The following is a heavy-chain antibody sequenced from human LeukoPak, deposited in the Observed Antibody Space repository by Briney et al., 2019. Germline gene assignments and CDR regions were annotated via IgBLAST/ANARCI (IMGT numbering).Heavy chain of an antibody. CDR3: ARGYYYDSSGPPVY. V-gene: IGHV3-30*03. Sequence: GGSLRLSCAASGFTFSSYAISWVRQAPGKGLEWVAVISYDGSNKNCADSVKGRFTISRDNSKNTLYLQMNSLRVEDTAVYYCARGYYYDSSGPPVYWGQGTLVTVSS. CDR2: ISYDGSNK. J-gene: IGHJ4*02. CDR1: GFTFSSYA. D-gene: IGHD3-22*01.